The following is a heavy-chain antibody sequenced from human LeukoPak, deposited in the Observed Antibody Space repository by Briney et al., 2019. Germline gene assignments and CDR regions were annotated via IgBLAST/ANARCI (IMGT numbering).Heavy chain of an antibody. CDR1: GFTFSSYA. V-gene: IGHV3-30-3*01. J-gene: IGHJ6*03. Sequence: GGSLRLSCAASGFTFSSYAMHWVRQAPGKGLEWVAVISYDGSNKYYADSVKGRFTISRDNSKNTLYLQMNSLRAEDTAVYYCARGPYCSSTSCYHYYYYYYMDVWGKGATVTVSS. CDR2: ISYDGSNK. D-gene: IGHD2-2*01. CDR3: ARGPYCSSTSCYHYYYYYYMDV.